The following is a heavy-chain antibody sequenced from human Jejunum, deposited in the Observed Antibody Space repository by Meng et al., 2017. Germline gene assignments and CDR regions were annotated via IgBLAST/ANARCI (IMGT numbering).Heavy chain of an antibody. CDR3: ARGYCSGGSCYGGFDP. Sequence: SETLSLTCTVSGGSINNYYWSWIRQPSGKGLEWIGYVYDSGSTDYNPSLKSRVTISADTSKNQFSLKLNSVTPADTAVYYCARGYCSGGSCYGGFDPWGQGTLVTVSS. V-gene: IGHV4-59*01. CDR2: VYDSGST. D-gene: IGHD2-15*01. J-gene: IGHJ5*02. CDR1: GGSINNYY.